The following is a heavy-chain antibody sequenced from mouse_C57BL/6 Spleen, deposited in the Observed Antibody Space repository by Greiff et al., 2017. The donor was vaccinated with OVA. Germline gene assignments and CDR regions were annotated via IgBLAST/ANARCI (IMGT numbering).Heavy chain of an antibody. D-gene: IGHD2-2*01. CDR2: ISYDGSN. V-gene: IGHV3-6*01. CDR3: ARPGYDGDAMDY. CDR1: GYSITSGYY. J-gene: IGHJ4*01. Sequence: EVQVVESGPGLVKPSQSLSLTCSVTGYSITSGYYWNWLRQFPGNKLEWMGYISYDGSNNYNPSLKNRISITRDTSKNQFFLKLNSVTTEDTATYYCARPGYDGDAMDYWGQGTSVTVSS.